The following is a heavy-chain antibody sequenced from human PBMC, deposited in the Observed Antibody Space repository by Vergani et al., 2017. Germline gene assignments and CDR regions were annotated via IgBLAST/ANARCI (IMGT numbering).Heavy chain of an antibody. CDR2: IYYSGRT. V-gene: IGHV4-39*01. CDR3: ARHSTVECLVKLWWIYP. CDR1: GASIRSRNYY. Sequence: QLQLQESGPGLVKPSATLSLTCSVSGASIRSRNYYWGWIRQPPGKGLEWIASIYYSGRTYYNPSLKSRVTISVDTSKNQFSLKLSSVTAADTAVYFCARHSTVECLVKLWWIYPWCQGSLVIVSS. D-gene: IGHD6-19*01. J-gene: IGHJ5*02.